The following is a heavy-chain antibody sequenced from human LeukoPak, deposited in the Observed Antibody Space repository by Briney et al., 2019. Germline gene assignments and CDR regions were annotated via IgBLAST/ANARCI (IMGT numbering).Heavy chain of an antibody. Sequence: PGGSLRLSCAASGFTFSSYSMNWIRQAPGKGLEWVSYISSSSSTIYYADSVKGRFTISRDNAKNSLYLQMNSLRAEDTAVYYCARDVGTTVPRYFDLWGRGTLVTVSS. D-gene: IGHD4-17*01. CDR3: ARDVGTTVPRYFDL. CDR1: GFTFSSYS. J-gene: IGHJ2*01. V-gene: IGHV3-48*04. CDR2: ISSSSSTI.